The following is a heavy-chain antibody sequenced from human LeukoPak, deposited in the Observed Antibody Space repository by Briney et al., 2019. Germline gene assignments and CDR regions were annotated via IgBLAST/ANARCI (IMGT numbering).Heavy chain of an antibody. V-gene: IGHV3-7*03. Sequence: GGSLRLSCVASGFTFSTYWMSWVRQAPGKGLEGVAYIKPDGSEKSYVDSVKGRFTISRDDAKNSLYLQMNSLRAEDTAVYSCARGHWFDPWGQGTLVTVSS. CDR1: GFTFSTYW. J-gene: IGHJ5*02. CDR2: IKPDGSEK. CDR3: ARGHWFDP.